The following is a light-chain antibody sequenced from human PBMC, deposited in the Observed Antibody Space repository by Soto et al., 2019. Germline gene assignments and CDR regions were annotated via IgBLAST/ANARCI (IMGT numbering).Light chain of an antibody. CDR1: QCVSGW. Sequence: DIQMTQSPSTLSASVGDTVTVTCRASQCVSGWLAWYQQKPVEAPKLLIYDASALPRGVPSRFSSSGSRKKITLANASLLPDDVATYYCQKYETFSGTFGRGTKVEI. J-gene: IGKJ1*01. CDR2: DAS. CDR3: QKYETFSGT. V-gene: IGKV1-5*01.